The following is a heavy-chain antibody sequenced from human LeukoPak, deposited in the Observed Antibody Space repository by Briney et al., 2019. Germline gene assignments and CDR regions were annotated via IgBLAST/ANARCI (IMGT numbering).Heavy chain of an antibody. CDR2: ISYDGSNK. V-gene: IGHV3-30*03. CDR1: GFTFSDYG. D-gene: IGHD2-2*01. J-gene: IGHJ5*02. Sequence: GRSLRLSCAASGFTFSDYGMHWVRQAPGKGLEWVAVISYDGSNKYYADSVKGRFTISRDNSKNTLYLQMNSLRAEDTAVYYCARARAPAATYGWFDPWGQGTLVTVSS. CDR3: ARARAPAATYGWFDP.